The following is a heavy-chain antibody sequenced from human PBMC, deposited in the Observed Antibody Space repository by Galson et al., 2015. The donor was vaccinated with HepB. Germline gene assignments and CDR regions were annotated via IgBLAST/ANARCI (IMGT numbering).Heavy chain of an antibody. D-gene: IGHD3-22*01. CDR2: ISGSGGST. V-gene: IGHV3-23*01. CDR3: AKAFYSDSSGYSH. J-gene: IGHJ1*01. CDR1: GFTFSSYA. Sequence: SLRLSCAASGFTFSSYAMSWVRQAPGKGLEWVSAISGSGGSTYSADSVQGRFTISRDNSKNTLYLQMNSLRAEDTAVYYCAKAFYSDSSGYSHWGQGTLVTVSS.